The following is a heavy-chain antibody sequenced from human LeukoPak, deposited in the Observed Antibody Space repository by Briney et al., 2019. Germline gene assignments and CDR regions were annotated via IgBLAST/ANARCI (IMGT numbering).Heavy chain of an antibody. CDR2: ISSSGNTI. D-gene: IGHD5-18*01. V-gene: IGHV3-48*04. Sequence: PGGSLRLSCAASGFTFSSYSMNWVRQAPGNGLEWVSYISSSGNTIDYADSVKGRFTISRDNAKNSLYLQMVSLRAEDTAVYYCARLRGYSYGYGDYWGQGTLVTVSS. CDR3: ARLRGYSYGYGDY. J-gene: IGHJ4*02. CDR1: GFTFSSYS.